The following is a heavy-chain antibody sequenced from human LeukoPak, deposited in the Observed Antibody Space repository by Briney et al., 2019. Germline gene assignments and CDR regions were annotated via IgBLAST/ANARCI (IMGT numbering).Heavy chain of an antibody. D-gene: IGHD3-9*01. Sequence: PSETLPLTCTVSGGSMRSSNFYWGWIRQPPGKGLEWIGNINYSGSTYYNPSVKSRVTLSVDVSKNRFSLNLTSVTAADTALYFCARTHFDSLGWFDPWGQGIQVIVSS. CDR1: GGSMRSSNFY. V-gene: IGHV4-39*07. J-gene: IGHJ5*02. CDR3: ARTHFDSLGWFDP. CDR2: INYSGST.